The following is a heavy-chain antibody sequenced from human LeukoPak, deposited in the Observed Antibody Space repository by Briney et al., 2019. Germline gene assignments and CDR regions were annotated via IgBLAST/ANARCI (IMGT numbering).Heavy chain of an antibody. CDR3: ARAHIGNDLFIDY. V-gene: IGHV1-2*02. CDR1: VYTFTGYY. D-gene: IGHD2-21*01. J-gene: IGHJ4*02. CDR2: INPYSGAT. Sequence: ASVTVSCKASVYTFTGYYMHWVRQAPGQGLEWMGWINPYSGATNYAQKFQGRVTMTSDTSISTAYMDLSSLKSDDTAVYYGARAHIGNDLFIDYWGQGTLVTVSS.